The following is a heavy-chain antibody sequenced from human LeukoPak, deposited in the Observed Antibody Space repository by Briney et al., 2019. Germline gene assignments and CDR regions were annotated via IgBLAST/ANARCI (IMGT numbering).Heavy chain of an antibody. CDR3: ARHSMGALHDY. J-gene: IGHJ4*02. D-gene: IGHD1-26*01. V-gene: IGHV4-59*08. Sequence: SETLSDTCTVSGGSISSYYWSWIRQPPGKGLEWIGYIYYSGSTNYNPTLKSRVTISVDTSKNQFSLKLSSVTAADTAVYYCARHSMGALHDYWGQGTLASVSP. CDR1: GGSISSYY. CDR2: IYYSGST.